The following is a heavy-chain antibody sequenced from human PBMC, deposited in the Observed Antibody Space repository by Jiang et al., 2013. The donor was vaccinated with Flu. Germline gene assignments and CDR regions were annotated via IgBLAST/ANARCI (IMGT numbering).Heavy chain of an antibody. V-gene: IGHV3-30-3*01. CDR2: SYDGSNK. D-gene: IGHD3-22*01. J-gene: IGHJ4*02. Sequence: SYDGSNKYYADSVKGRFTISRDNSKNTLYLQMNSLRAEDTAVYYCARDKSITMIVVADYYFDYWGPGNAGHRLL. CDR3: ARDKSITMIVVADYYFDY.